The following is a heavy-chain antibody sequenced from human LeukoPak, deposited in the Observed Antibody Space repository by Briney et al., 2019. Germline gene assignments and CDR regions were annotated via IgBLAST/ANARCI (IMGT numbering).Heavy chain of an antibody. CDR2: ISYDGSNK. Sequence: GGSLRLSCAASGFTFSSYGMHWVRQAPGKGLEWVAVISYDGSNKYYADSVKGRFTISRDNSKNTLYLQMNSLRAEDTAVYYCARVESSRANFDYWGQGTLVTVSS. CDR1: GFTFSSYG. D-gene: IGHD5-24*01. J-gene: IGHJ4*02. CDR3: ARVESSRANFDY. V-gene: IGHV3-30*03.